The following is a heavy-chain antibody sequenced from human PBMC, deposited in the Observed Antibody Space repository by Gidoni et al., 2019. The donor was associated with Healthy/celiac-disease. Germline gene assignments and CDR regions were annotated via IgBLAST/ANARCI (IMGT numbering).Heavy chain of an antibody. CDR3: ARDYREDYYDSSGYALPAY. V-gene: IGHV3-33*01. Sequence: VQLVESGGGVVQPGRSLRLSRAASRFTLSSYGIHGVRQAPGKGLEWVAVIWYDGSNKYYADSEKGRFTISRDNSKNTLYLQMNSLRAEDTAVYYCARDYREDYYDSSGYALPAYWGQGTLVTVSS. J-gene: IGHJ4*02. CDR1: RFTLSSYG. CDR2: IWYDGSNK. D-gene: IGHD3-22*01.